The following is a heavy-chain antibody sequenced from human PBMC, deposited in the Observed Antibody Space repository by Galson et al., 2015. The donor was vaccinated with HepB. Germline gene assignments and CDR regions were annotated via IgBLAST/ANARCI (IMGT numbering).Heavy chain of an antibody. Sequence: SLRLSCAASGFTFSDYYMSWIRQAPGKGLEWVSYISSSSSYTNYADSVKGRFTISRDNAKNSLYLQMNSLRAEDTAVYYCARGGWSSGWSPFDYWGQGTLVTVSS. J-gene: IGHJ4*02. CDR1: GFTFSDYY. V-gene: IGHV3-11*06. CDR2: ISSSSSYT. D-gene: IGHD6-19*01. CDR3: ARGGWSSGWSPFDY.